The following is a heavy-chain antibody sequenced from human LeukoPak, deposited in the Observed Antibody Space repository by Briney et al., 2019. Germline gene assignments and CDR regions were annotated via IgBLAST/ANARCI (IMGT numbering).Heavy chain of an antibody. CDR2: IYYSGST. D-gene: IGHD4-17*01. V-gene: IGHV4-39*01. Sequence: SETLSLTCTVSGGSISSSSYYWGWIRQPPGKGLEWIGSIYYSGSTYYNPSLKGRVTISVDASKNQFSLKLSSVTAADTAVYYCARHGGADYGDYVEAFDIWGQGTMVTVSS. CDR1: GGSISSSSYY. J-gene: IGHJ3*02. CDR3: ARHGGADYGDYVEAFDI.